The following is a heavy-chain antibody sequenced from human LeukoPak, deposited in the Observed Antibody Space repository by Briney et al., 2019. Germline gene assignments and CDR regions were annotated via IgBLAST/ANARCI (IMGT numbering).Heavy chain of an antibody. D-gene: IGHD3-16*01. V-gene: IGHV3-30-3*01. CDR1: GFTFSSYA. Sequence: GGSLRLSCAASGFTFSSYAMHWVRQAPGKGLEWVAVISYDGSNKYYADSVKGRFTISRDNSKNTVYLQMNSLRAEDTAVYYCAKDLNWGGRWGQGTLVTVSS. CDR2: ISYDGSNK. J-gene: IGHJ4*02. CDR3: AKDLNWGGR.